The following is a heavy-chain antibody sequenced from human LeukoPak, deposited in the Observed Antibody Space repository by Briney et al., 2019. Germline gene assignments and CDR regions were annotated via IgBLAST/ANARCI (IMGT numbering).Heavy chain of an antibody. CDR1: GYTFTGYY. J-gene: IGHJ4*02. CDR2: INPNSGGT. V-gene: IGHV1-2*02. D-gene: IGHD3-22*01. CDR3: ARGGVYYDSSGYYAPVDY. Sequence: GASVKVSCKASGYTFTGYYMHWVRQAPGQGLEWMGWINPNSGGTNYAQKFQGRVTMTRDTSISTANMELSRLRSDDTAVYYCARGGVYYDSSGYYAPVDYWGQGTLVTVSS.